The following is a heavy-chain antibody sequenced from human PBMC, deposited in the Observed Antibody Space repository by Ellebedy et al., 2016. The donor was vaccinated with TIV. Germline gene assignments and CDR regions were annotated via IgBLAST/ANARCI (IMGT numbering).Heavy chain of an antibody. D-gene: IGHD6-13*01. V-gene: IGHV4-59*01. Sequence: MPSETLSLTCTVSGGSISGYYWSRIRQPPGKGLEWIGYIFYSGSTNYNSSLNSRVTISVDTSKNQFSLKLRFVTAADTAVYYCAKVGDGSSLDYWGQGTLVTVSS. CDR2: IFYSGST. CDR1: GGSISGYY. CDR3: AKVGDGSSLDY. J-gene: IGHJ4*02.